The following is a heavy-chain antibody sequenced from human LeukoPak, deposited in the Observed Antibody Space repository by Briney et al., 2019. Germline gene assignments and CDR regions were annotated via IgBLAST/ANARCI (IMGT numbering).Heavy chain of an antibody. D-gene: IGHD4-17*01. CDR2: ISYDGSNK. V-gene: IGHV3-30*04. CDR3: ARAGDSDYGDYTWAN. CDR1: GFTFSSYA. Sequence: GGSLRLSCAASGFTFSSYAMHWVRQAPGKGLEWVAVISYDGSNKYYADSVKGRFTISRDNSENTLYLQMNSLRAEDTAVYYCARAGDSDYGDYTWANWGQGTLVTVSS. J-gene: IGHJ4*02.